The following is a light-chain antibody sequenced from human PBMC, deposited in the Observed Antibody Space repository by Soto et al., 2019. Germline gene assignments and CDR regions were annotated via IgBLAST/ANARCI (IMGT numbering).Light chain of an antibody. J-gene: IGLJ2*01. CDR3: TATDDRLTGPV. CDR2: NND. V-gene: IGLV1-47*02. CDR1: SSNIETNL. Sequence: QSVLTQSPSASGTPGQRVTISCSGSSSNIETNLVHWYQHLPGASPRLLIFNNDQRPSGVPDRFSASKSGTSASLVISGLRSEDEADYYCTATDDRLTGPVFGGGTKLTVL.